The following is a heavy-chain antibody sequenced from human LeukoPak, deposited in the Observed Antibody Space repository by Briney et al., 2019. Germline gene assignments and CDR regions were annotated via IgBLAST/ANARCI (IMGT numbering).Heavy chain of an antibody. V-gene: IGHV4-34*01. D-gene: IGHD2-2*01. J-gene: IGHJ5*02. CDR3: ARHFRVWYCSSTSCPTYNWFDP. CDR1: GGSFSGYY. CDR2: INHSGST. Sequence: SETLSLTCAVYGGSFSGYYWSWIRQPPGKGLEWIGEINHSGSTNYNPSLKSRVTISVDTSKNQFSLKLSSVTAADTAVYYCARHFRVWYCSSTSCPTYNWFDPWGQGTLVTVSS.